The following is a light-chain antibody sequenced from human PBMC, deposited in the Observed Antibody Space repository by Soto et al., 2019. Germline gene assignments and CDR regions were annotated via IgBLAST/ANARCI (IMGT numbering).Light chain of an antibody. V-gene: IGKV1-27*01. J-gene: IGKJ1*01. CDR2: AAS. Sequence: DIQMTQSPSSLSASVGDRVTITCRASQGISNYLAWYQQKPGKVPKLLIYAASTLQSGVPSRFSGSGSATDFTLTISSLQPEDVTAYYCQKYNSAPRTFGQVTKVEIK. CDR1: QGISNY. CDR3: QKYNSAPRT.